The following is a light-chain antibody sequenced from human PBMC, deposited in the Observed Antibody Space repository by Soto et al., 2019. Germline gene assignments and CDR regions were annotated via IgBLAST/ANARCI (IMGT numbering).Light chain of an antibody. CDR1: TGAVTSGHY. V-gene: IGLV7-46*01. CDR3: FLTYSGSRG. Sequence: QTVVTQEPSLTVSPGGTVTLTCGSSTGAVTSGHYPYWFQQKPGQAPRTLIYDISKKHSWTPARFSGSLLGGKPALTLSGAQHEDEADYYCFLTYSGSRGFGGGTQLTVL. J-gene: IGLJ2*01. CDR2: DIS.